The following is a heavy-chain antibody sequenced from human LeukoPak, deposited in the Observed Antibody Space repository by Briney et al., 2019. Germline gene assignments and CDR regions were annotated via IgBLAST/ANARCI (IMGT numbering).Heavy chain of an antibody. CDR2: ISGSGGTT. CDR1: GFTFSSYA. J-gene: IGHJ4*02. D-gene: IGHD3-10*01. V-gene: IGHV3-23*01. Sequence: GGSLRLSCAASGFTFSSYAMSWVRQAPGKGLNWVSAISGSGGTTYYADSVKGRFTISRDNSKNTLYLQMNSLRAEDTAVYYCAKIGYGSGSSKRYYFDYWGQGTLVTVSS. CDR3: AKIGYGSGSSKRYYFDY.